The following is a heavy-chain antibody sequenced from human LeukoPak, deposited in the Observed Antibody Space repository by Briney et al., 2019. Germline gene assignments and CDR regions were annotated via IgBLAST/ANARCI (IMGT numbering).Heavy chain of an antibody. CDR1: GFTLSSHW. Sequence: GGSLKLSCAASGFTLSSHWMHWVRQAPGKGLVWVSHIDSDGSNPTYADSVKGRFTISRDNAKNTLYLQMKSLRAEDTAMYYCVRDYYGPGSAFDYWGQGTLVTVSS. CDR2: IDSDGSNP. D-gene: IGHD3-10*01. CDR3: VRDYYGPGSAFDY. J-gene: IGHJ4*02. V-gene: IGHV3-74*01.